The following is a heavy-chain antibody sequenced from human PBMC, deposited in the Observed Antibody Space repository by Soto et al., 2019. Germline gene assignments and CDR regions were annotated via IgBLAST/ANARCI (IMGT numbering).Heavy chain of an antibody. J-gene: IGHJ6*01. CDR1: GFTFSSYS. CDR2: ISSSSSYI. V-gene: IGHV3-21*01. CDR3: ARDLGGTTAKQLVYYYYYGMDD. D-gene: IGHD6-13*01. Sequence: PVEFLRLSYAACGFTFSSYSMNLVRQAAGKGLECVSSISSSSSYIYYADSVKGRFNISRENAKNSLYLQMNSLRAEDTAVYYCARDLGGTTAKQLVYYYYYGMDDWGQGTTVTVSS.